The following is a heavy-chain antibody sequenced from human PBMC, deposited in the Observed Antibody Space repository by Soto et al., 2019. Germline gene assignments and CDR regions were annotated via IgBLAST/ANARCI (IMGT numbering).Heavy chain of an antibody. Sequence: TLSLTCTVSGGSISSSSYYWGWIRQPPGKGLEWIAYIYYSGSTSYNPSLKSRLTISVDTSKNQFSLKLSSVTAADTAVYYCARSVFPWGQGTLVTVSS. J-gene: IGHJ5*02. CDR3: ARSVFP. V-gene: IGHV4-61*05. CDR1: GGSISSSSYY. CDR2: IYYSGST.